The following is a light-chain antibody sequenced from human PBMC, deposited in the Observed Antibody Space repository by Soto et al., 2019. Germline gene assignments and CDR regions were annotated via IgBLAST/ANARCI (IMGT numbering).Light chain of an antibody. J-gene: IGKJ1*01. CDR1: QSVSSSY. V-gene: IGKV3-20*01. Sequence: EIVLTQSPDTLSLSPGERATLSCRASQSVSSSYLAWYQQTPGQAPRLLIYGTSNRATGIPARFSGSGSGTDFTRTISRLEPEDFAVYYCQQYGNSRWTVGQGGKVEIK. CDR2: GTS. CDR3: QQYGNSRWT.